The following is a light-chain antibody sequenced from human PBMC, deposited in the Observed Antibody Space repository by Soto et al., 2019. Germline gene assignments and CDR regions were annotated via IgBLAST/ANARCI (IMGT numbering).Light chain of an antibody. Sequence: DIQMTQSPSSVSASVGGRVTIACRASQGISASLAWYQQRPGKAPKLLVYASSTLHSGVPSRCSGSRSGTDFTLTVSSLQPEDSATYCCQPTDTYPYTFGQGTKLEIK. V-gene: IGKV1D-12*01. CDR2: ASS. CDR1: QGISAS. J-gene: IGKJ2*01. CDR3: QPTDTYPYT.